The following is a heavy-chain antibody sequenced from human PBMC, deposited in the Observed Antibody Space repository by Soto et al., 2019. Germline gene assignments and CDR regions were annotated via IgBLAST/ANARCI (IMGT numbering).Heavy chain of an antibody. D-gene: IGHD3-22*01. CDR3: ARGDSSGSGYYFDY. J-gene: IGHJ4*02. V-gene: IGHV1-69*12. Sequence: QVQLVQSGAEVKKPGSSVKVSCKASGGTFSSYAISWVRQAPGQGLEWMGGIILIFGTANYAQKFQGRVTITADESTSTAYMELSSLRSEDTAVYYCARGDSSGSGYYFDYWGQGTLVTVSS. CDR2: IILIFGTA. CDR1: GGTFSSYA.